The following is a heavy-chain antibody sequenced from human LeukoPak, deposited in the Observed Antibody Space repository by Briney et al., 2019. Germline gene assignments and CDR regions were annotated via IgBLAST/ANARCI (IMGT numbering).Heavy chain of an antibody. CDR2: INPNSGGT. J-gene: IGHJ5*02. CDR3: AKDRGVTLVRVPMGWLDP. CDR1: GYTFTGYY. V-gene: IGHV1-2*02. Sequence: ASVKVSCKASGYTFTGYYMHWVRQAPGQGLELMGWINPNSGGTNYAQKFQGRVTVTRDTSISTAYLDLSRLISDDTAVYYCAKDRGVTLVRVPMGWLDPWGQGTLVTVSS. D-gene: IGHD3-10*01.